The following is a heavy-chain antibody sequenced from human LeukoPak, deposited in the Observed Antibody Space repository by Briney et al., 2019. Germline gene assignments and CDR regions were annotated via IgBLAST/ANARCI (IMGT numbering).Heavy chain of an antibody. J-gene: IGHJ4*02. CDR2: MKPNRGNT. CDR3: ARGLGLTSAR. D-gene: IGHD6-6*01. Sequence: ASVKVSCKASGYTFTSYDINWVRQGPGQGIEWRGWMKPNRGNTAYAQKFQGRETINRNTPIRTTYMEMRSLRPGDTALYYCARGLGLTSARWGQGTLVTVSS. CDR1: GYTFTSYD. V-gene: IGHV1-8*03.